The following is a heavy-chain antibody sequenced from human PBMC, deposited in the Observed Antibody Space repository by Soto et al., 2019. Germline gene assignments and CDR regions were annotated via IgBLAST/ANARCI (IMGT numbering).Heavy chain of an antibody. V-gene: IGHV4-39*01. CDR1: GGSISSIDYY. CDR3: ARRYGSSFDY. D-gene: IGHD5-18*01. CDR2: INSCGIX. J-gene: IGHJ4*02. Sequence: SETLSLTCSVSGGSISSIDYYWGWIRQPPGECLEWIGNINSCGIXXYNPSLRXXVTISVDTSKXQFSLXLISVTSADTAVYYCARRYGSSFDYWGQGTLVTVSX.